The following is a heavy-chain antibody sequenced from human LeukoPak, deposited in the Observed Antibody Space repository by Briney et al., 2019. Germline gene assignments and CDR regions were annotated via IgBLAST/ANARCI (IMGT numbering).Heavy chain of an antibody. CDR1: GGSISSGGYY. CDR3: ARTVTYSSSWYRDIRELDY. J-gene: IGHJ4*02. Sequence: SETLSLTCTVSGGSISSGGYYWSWIRQHPGKGLEWIGYIYYSGSTYYNPSLKSRVTISVDTSKNQFSLKLSSVTAADTAVYYCARTVTYSSSWYRDIRELDYWGQGTLVTVSS. V-gene: IGHV4-31*03. D-gene: IGHD6-13*01. CDR2: IYYSGST.